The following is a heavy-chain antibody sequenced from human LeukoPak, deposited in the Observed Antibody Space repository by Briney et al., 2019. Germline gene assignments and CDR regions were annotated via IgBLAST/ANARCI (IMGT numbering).Heavy chain of an antibody. CDR2: LRSDGSDK. J-gene: IGHJ5*02. Sequence: GGSLRLSCAASGFTFSGYWMTWVRQAPGKGLEWVADLRSDGSDKYYADFVKGRFTISRDNAKNSLYLQMNGLRADDTAIYYCARDAYDDASESWGQGTLVTVSS. CDR1: GFTFSGYW. D-gene: IGHD3-3*01. CDR3: ARDAYDDASES. V-gene: IGHV3-7*01.